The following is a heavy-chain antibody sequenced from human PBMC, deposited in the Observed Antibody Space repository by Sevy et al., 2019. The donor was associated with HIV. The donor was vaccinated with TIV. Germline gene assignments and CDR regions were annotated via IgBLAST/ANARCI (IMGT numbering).Heavy chain of an antibody. Sequence: GGSLRLSCAASGFTFSIYTMSWVCQAPGKGLEWVSTFCFGGSKIYYADSVKGRFTISRDNSRNTVYLQMNSLRADDTAVYYCAREGCTQPHDYWGQGTLVTVSS. V-gene: IGHV3-23*01. CDR2: FCFGGSKI. D-gene: IGHD2-8*01. CDR3: AREGCTQPHDY. J-gene: IGHJ4*02. CDR1: GFTFSIYT.